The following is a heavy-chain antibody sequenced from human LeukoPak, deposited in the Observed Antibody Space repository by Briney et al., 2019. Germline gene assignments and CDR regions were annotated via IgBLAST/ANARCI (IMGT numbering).Heavy chain of an antibody. CDR3: ARDPGYSYGHNWFDP. Sequence: SETLSLTCTVSGYSISSGYYWGWIRQPPGKGLEWIGSIYHSGSTYYNPSLKSRVTISVDTSKNQFSLKLSSVTAADTAVYYCARDPGYSYGHNWFDPWGQGTLVTVSS. J-gene: IGHJ5*02. D-gene: IGHD5-18*01. V-gene: IGHV4-38-2*02. CDR1: GYSISSGYY. CDR2: IYHSGST.